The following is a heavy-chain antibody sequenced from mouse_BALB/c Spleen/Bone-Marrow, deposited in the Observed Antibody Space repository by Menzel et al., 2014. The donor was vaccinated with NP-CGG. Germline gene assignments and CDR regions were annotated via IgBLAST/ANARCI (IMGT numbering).Heavy chain of an antibody. CDR2: ISSGSSTI. CDR1: GFTFSTFG. V-gene: IGHV5-17*02. CDR3: ARKGNFHYYGYYDMDY. Sequence: DVHLVESGGGLVQPGGSRKLSCAASGFTFSTFGMHWVRQAPEKGLEWIAYISSGSSTIYYADTVKGRFTISRDNPKNTLFLQVTSLRSEDTAMYYCARKGNFHYYGYYDMDYWGQGTSVTVSS. D-gene: IGHD1-2*01. J-gene: IGHJ4*01.